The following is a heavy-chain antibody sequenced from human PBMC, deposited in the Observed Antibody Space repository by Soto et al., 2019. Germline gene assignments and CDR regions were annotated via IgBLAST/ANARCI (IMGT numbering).Heavy chain of an antibody. J-gene: IGHJ6*02. V-gene: IGHV1-69*01. CDR2: MIPIFGTA. D-gene: IGHD3-10*01. CDR1: GGTFSSYA. Sequence: QVQLVQSGAEVKKPGSSVKVSCKASGGTFSSYAISWVRQAPGQGLEWMGGMIPIFGTANYAQKFQGRVTLTADESTSTAYMELSSLRSEDTAVYYFARQVRGVRGGYYYYYGMDVWGQGTTVTVSS. CDR3: ARQVRGVRGGYYYYYGMDV.